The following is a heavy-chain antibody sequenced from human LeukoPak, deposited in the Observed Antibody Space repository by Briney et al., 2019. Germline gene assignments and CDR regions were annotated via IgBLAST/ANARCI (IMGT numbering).Heavy chain of an antibody. CDR1: GFTFSSYA. CDR2: ISYDGPSK. D-gene: IGHD3-9*01. V-gene: IGHV3-30*04. CDR3: AREASTYYDILTGYYHFDY. J-gene: IGHJ4*02. Sequence: PGGSLRLSCAASGFTFSSYAMHWVRQAPGKGLEWVAVISYDGPSKYYADSVKGRFTISRDNSKNSLYLQMNSLNTEDTAVYYCAREASTYYDILTGYYHFDYWGQGTLVTVSS.